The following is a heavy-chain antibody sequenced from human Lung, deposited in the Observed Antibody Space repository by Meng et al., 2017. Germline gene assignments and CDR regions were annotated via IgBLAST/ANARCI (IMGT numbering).Heavy chain of an antibody. J-gene: IGHJ4*03. V-gene: IGHV1-46*01. Sequence: QVQLVQSGAVVKKPGGSLKLSCETSGFTCTTYFMHWLRQAPGQGLQWMGLFNPNGDVTTYSPRFQGRITLTGDTSTSKLYMELSSLTSDDTAVYYCAREMPMTCYFDQWGQGTLDTVSS. D-gene: IGHD3-22*01. CDR2: FNPNGDVT. CDR3: AREMPMTCYFDQ. CDR1: GFTCTTYF.